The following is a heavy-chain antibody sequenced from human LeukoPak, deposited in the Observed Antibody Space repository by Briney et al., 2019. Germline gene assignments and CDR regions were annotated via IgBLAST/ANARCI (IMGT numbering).Heavy chain of an antibody. J-gene: IGHJ4*02. V-gene: IGHV3-7*01. CDR3: ARDQGAAGDY. Sequence: GGSLRLSCAASGFTFSNYWMTWVRQAPGKGLEWVANINEDGSEKFYVDSVKGRFTISRDNTKKSVYLQMNGLIAEDTALYYCARDQGAAGDYWGQGTLVTVSS. D-gene: IGHD6-13*01. CDR2: INEDGSEK. CDR1: GFTFSNYW.